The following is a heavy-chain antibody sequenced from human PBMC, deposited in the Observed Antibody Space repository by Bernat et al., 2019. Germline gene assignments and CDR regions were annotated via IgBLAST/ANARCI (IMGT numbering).Heavy chain of an antibody. CDR3: ARHGRASDTIFGVVNTYYYDHYMDV. J-gene: IGHJ6*03. CDR1: GYSFTSYW. V-gene: IGHV5-10-1*03. D-gene: IGHD3-3*01. CDR2: SDPSGPYT. Sequence: EVQLAQSGAEVKKPGESLRISCKGSGYSFTSYWNSWVRQMPGKGLAWMGRSDPSGPYTNYIPSFQGHGAISPDKSISTAYLRSSSLKASDTAMYYCARHGRASDTIFGVVNTYYYDHYMDVWGKGTTVTVSS.